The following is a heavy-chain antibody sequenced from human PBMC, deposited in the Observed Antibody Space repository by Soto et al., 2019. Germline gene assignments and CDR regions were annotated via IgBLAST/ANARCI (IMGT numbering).Heavy chain of an antibody. CDR1: GGSISSGDYY. CDR2: IYYSGST. CDR3: ARAYYYDSSGYYQFNAFDI. J-gene: IGHJ3*02. V-gene: IGHV4-30-4*01. Sequence: LSLTSTVSGGSISSGDYYWSWIRQPPGKGLEWIGYIYYSGSTYYNPSLKSRVTISVDTSKNQFSLQLSSVTAADTAVYYCARAYYYDSSGYYQFNAFDIWGQGTMVTVSS. D-gene: IGHD3-22*01.